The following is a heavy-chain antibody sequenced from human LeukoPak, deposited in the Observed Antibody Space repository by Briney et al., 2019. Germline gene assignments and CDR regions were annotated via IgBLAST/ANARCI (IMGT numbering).Heavy chain of an antibody. V-gene: IGHV3-43*02. J-gene: IGHJ6*02. CDR3: GKERHQLSDYGMVV. CDR2: ISRDGGST. CDR1: GLTFSDAG. D-gene: IGHD2-2*01. Sequence: GGSLRLSCVLSGLTFSDAGMSWVRQAPGKGLEWVSRISRDGGSTYYADSVKGRFTISRDNSKNSLYLQMNSLRTEDAAFFYWGKERHQLSDYGMVVWGQGATVTVSS.